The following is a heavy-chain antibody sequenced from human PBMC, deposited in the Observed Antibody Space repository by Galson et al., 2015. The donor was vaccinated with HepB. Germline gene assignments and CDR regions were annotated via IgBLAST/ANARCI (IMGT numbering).Heavy chain of an antibody. V-gene: IGHV3-33*01. CDR1: GFVFSNYG. CDR3: ARDHYYDSGGSDYKGFDS. Sequence: SLRLSCAASGFVFSNYGMHWVRQAPGRGLEWVAAIWYDGTHYQYADFVKGRFTVSRDNLRNTLYLQIKSLRVEDTAVYYCARDHYYDSGGSDYKGFDSWGQGTLVTVSS. D-gene: IGHD3-22*01. CDR2: IWYDGTHY. J-gene: IGHJ4*02.